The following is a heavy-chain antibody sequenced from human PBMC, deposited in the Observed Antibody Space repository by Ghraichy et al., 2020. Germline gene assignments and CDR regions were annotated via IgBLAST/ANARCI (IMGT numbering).Heavy chain of an antibody. D-gene: IGHD4-11*01. CDR2: ISSSSSYI. J-gene: IGHJ4*02. V-gene: IGHV3-21*01. CDR3: ARDPSPTVTASFDY. Sequence: GGSLRLSCAASGFTFSSYSMNWVRQAPGKGLEWVSSISSSSSYIYYADSVKGRFTISRDNAKNSLYLQMNSLRAEDTAVYYCARDPSPTVTASFDYWGQGTLVTVSS. CDR1: GFTFSSYS.